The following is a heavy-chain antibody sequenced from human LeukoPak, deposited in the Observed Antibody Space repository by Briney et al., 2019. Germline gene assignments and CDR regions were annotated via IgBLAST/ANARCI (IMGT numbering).Heavy chain of an antibody. Sequence: SETLSLTCTVSSGSISGYFWSWIRQPPGKGLEWIGFIYYSGSTNYNPSLKSRVTISVDTSKNQFSLKLRSVTAADTAVYYCARQASCDSATCNPFDYWGQGTLVIVSS. J-gene: IGHJ4*02. D-gene: IGHD2/OR15-2a*01. CDR1: SGSISGYF. V-gene: IGHV4-59*08. CDR3: ARQASCDSATCNPFDY. CDR2: IYYSGST.